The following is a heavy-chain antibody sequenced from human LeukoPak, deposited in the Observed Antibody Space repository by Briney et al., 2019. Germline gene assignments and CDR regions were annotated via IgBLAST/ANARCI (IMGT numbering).Heavy chain of an antibody. CDR2: IYYSGST. D-gene: IGHD1-26*01. J-gene: IGHJ4*02. Sequence: SETLSLTCTVSGGSISSYYWSWIRQPPGKGLEWIGYIYYSGSTYYNPSLKSRVTISVDTSKNQFSLKLSSVTAADTAVYYCARDSGAYSGSYYDYWGQGTLVTVSS. CDR3: ARDSGAYSGSYYDY. V-gene: IGHV4-59*12. CDR1: GGSISSYY.